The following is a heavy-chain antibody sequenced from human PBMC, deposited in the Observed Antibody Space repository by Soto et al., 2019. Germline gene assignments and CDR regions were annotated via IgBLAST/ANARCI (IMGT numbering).Heavy chain of an antibody. D-gene: IGHD2-2*02. CDR3: ARAPVDCSSTSCYTGWFDP. CDR1: GGTFSSYA. J-gene: IGHJ5*02. V-gene: IGHV1-69*01. Sequence: QVQLVQSGAEVKKPGSSVKVSCKASGGTFSSYAISWVRQAPGQGLEWMGGIIPIFGTANYAQKFQGRVTITADESTSTAYMELSSRRSEDTAVYYCARAPVDCSSTSCYTGWFDPWGQGTLVTVSS. CDR2: IIPIFGTA.